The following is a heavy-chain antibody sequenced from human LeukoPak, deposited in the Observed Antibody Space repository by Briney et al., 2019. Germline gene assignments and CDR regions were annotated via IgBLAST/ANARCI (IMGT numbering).Heavy chain of an antibody. CDR3: ARSPSFSNFDY. CDR1: GGSISSSSYY. CDR2: IYHSGST. Sequence: SETLSLTCTVSGGSISSSSYYWGWIRQPPGKGLEWIGSIYHSGSTYYNPSLKSRVTISVDTSKSQFSLKLSSVTAADTAVYYCARSPSFSNFDYWGQGTLVTVSS. J-gene: IGHJ4*02. D-gene: IGHD3-16*02. V-gene: IGHV4-39*07.